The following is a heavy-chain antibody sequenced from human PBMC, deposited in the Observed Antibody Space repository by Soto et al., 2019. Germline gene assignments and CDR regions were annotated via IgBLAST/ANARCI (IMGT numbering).Heavy chain of an antibody. CDR2: ISAYNGNT. D-gene: IGHD2-15*01. CDR1: GYTFTSYG. CDR3: ARWAIGCSGGSCYSGIAVAGTSSYYYDMDV. V-gene: IGHV1-18*01. J-gene: IGHJ6*02. Sequence: ASVKVSCKASGYTFTSYGISWVRQAPGQGLEWMGWISAYNGNTNYAQKLQGRVTMTTDPSTSTAYMELRSLRSDDTAVYYCARWAIGCSGGSCYSGIAVAGTSSYYYDMDVWGQGTTVTVSS.